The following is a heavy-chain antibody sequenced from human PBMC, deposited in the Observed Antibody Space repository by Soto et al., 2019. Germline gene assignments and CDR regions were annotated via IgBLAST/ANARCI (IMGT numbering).Heavy chain of an antibody. CDR3: ATEDVDIAMYGLRSPGDY. J-gene: IGHJ4*02. D-gene: IGHD5-18*01. CDR1: GFTFSSYA. V-gene: IGHV3-23*01. Sequence: EVQLLESGGGLVQPGGSLRLSCAASGFTFSSYAMSWVRQAPGKGLEWVSAISGSGGSTYYADSVKGRFTISRDNSKNPLYLQMNSLRAEDTAVYYCATEDVDIAMYGLRSPGDYWGQGTLVTVSS. CDR2: ISGSGGST.